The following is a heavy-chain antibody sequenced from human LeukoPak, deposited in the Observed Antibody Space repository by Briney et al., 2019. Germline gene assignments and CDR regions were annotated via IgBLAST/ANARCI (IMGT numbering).Heavy chain of an antibody. CDR3: ARGLGSGSYYHN. V-gene: IGHV4-59*12. J-gene: IGHJ4*02. D-gene: IGHD3-10*01. CDR2: IYHSGST. CDR1: GGSISTYY. Sequence: SETLSLTCTVSGGSISTYYWNWIRQPPGKGLEWIGYIYHSGSTNYNPSLQSRVTISVDTSKNQFSLRLSSVTAADTAVYYCARGLGSGSYYHNWAQGTLVAVSS.